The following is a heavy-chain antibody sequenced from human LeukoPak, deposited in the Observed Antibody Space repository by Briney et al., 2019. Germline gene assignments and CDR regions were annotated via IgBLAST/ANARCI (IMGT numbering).Heavy chain of an antibody. J-gene: IGHJ4*02. V-gene: IGHV1-69*06. CDR1: GGTFSSYA. CDR3: ARFYGSGSYYQLDY. D-gene: IGHD3-10*01. CDR2: IIPIFGTA. Sequence: EASVKVSCKASGGTFSSYAISWVRQAPGQGLEWMGGIIPIFGTANYAQKFQGRVTITADKSTSTAYMELSSLRSEDTAVYYCARFYGSGSYYQLDYWGQGTLVTVSS.